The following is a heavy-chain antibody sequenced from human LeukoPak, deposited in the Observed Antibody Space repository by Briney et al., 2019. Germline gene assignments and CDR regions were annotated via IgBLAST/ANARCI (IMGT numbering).Heavy chain of an antibody. CDR2: ISSSSYI. V-gene: IGHV3-21*01. Sequence: GGSLRLSCAASGFTFSTYSMDWVRQAPGKGLEWVSSISSSSYIYYADSVKGRFTISRDNAKNSLYLQMNSLRAEDTAVYYCARDRESSSWFDYWGQGTLVTVSS. J-gene: IGHJ4*02. CDR1: GFTFSTYS. D-gene: IGHD6-13*01. CDR3: ARDRESSSWFDY.